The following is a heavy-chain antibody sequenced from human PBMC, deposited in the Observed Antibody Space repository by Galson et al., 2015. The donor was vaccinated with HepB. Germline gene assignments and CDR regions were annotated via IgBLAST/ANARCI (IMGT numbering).Heavy chain of an antibody. V-gene: IGHV1-2*04. CDR2: INPNSGVT. Sequence: SVKVSCKASGYIFTGHYLHWVRQAPGQGLEWMGWINPNSGVTHYAQQFQDWVTMTRDTSINTAYMELSRLKSDDTAVYFCARQSGDNHGMDVWGQGTTVTVS. J-gene: IGHJ6*02. D-gene: IGHD1-26*01. CDR1: GYIFTGHY. CDR3: ARQSGDNHGMDV.